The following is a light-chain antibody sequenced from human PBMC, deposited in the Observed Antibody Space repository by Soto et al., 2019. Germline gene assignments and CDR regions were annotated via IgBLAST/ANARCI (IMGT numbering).Light chain of an antibody. Sequence: EIVLTQSPGTLSLSPGEAATLSCRASQSVTSNYLAWYQQKPGQAPRLLIYGASTRAAGVPDRFSGSGSGTDFTLTITRLEPEDFAVYYCQQYGRSPLLYTFGQGTKLGVK. CDR2: GAS. J-gene: IGKJ2*01. V-gene: IGKV3-20*01. CDR3: QQYGRSPLLYT. CDR1: QSVTSNY.